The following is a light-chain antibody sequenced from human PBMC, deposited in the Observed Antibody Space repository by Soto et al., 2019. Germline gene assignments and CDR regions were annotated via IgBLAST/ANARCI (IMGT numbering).Light chain of an antibody. CDR2: NAL. Sequence: IVLMQSPGTLSLSPGERATLSCRASQSISSNYLAWYQLKPGQAPRLLIYNALSRATGIPDRFSGSGSGTDFTLTISRLEPEDFAVYYCQQYDRAPWTFRQGTKVEIK. V-gene: IGKV3-20*01. CDR1: QSISSNY. J-gene: IGKJ1*01. CDR3: QQYDRAPWT.